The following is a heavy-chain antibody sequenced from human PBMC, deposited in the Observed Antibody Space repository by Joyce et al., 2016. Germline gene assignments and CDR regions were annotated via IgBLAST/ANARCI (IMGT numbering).Heavy chain of an antibody. CDR1: GYPFTDYS. CDR3: ARGDLLD. V-gene: IGHV1-2*06. D-gene: IGHD2-8*02. CDR2: INPKSGDT. J-gene: IGHJ4*02. Sequence: QVQVVQSGAEVKKPGASVKVSCRASGYPFTDYSIHWVRQAPGQGLECMGRINPKSGDTNYAQNFQGRVTRTRDTSINTAYMELSSLRSDDTAVYYCARGDLLDWGQGTLVTVSS.